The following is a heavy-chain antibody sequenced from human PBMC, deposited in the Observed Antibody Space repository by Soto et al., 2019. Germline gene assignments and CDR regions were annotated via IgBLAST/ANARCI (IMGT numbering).Heavy chain of an antibody. D-gene: IGHD2-15*01. V-gene: IGHV4-59*01. CDR1: GGSISSYY. Sequence: SETLSLTCTVSGGSISSYYWSWIRQPPGKGLEWIGYIYYSGSTNYNPSLKSRVTISVDTSKNQFSLKLSSVTAADTAVYYCAREYCSGGSCYFDYWGQGTLVTVSS. CDR3: AREYCSGGSCYFDY. CDR2: IYYSGST. J-gene: IGHJ4*02.